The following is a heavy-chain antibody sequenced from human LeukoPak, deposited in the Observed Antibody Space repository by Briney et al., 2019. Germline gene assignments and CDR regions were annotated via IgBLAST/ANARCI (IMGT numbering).Heavy chain of an antibody. D-gene: IGHD2-2*01. Sequence: GASVDVSCKASGYTFTSYGINWVRQAPGQGLEWMGWNSAYNGDTNYAQKLQGRVTITTDTSTTTALMELRSLGSDDTAVYYCARDLKRYCFSTSCYSVASEYWGQGTLVTVSS. CDR2: NSAYNGDT. CDR3: ARDLKRYCFSTSCYSVASEY. CDR1: GYTFTSYG. J-gene: IGHJ4*02. V-gene: IGHV1-18*01.